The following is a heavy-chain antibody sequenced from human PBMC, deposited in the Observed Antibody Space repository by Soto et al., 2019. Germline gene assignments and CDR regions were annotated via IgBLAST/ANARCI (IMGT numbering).Heavy chain of an antibody. Sequence: GASVKVSCTASGYTFTSYDSSWVRHATGQGLEWMGWMNPNSSNTGYAQKFQGRVTMTRNTSISTAYMELSSLRSEDTAVYYCARWPDGYYYYGMDVWGQGTTVTVSS. V-gene: IGHV1-8*01. J-gene: IGHJ6*02. CDR2: MNPNSSNT. CDR1: GYTFTSYD. CDR3: ARWPDGYYYYGMDV.